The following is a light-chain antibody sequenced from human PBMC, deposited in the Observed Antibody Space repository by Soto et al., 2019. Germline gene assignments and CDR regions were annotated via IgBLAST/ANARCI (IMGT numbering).Light chain of an antibody. CDR2: AAS. Sequence: TQSPSSLSASVGDRLTITCRASQVISSYLAWYQQKPGKAPKLLIYAASTLQSGVPSRFSGSGSGTDFTLTISSLQPEDVATYYCQQYDTYSTFGQGTKVDIK. J-gene: IGKJ1*01. CDR3: QQYDTYST. V-gene: IGKV1-9*01. CDR1: QVISSY.